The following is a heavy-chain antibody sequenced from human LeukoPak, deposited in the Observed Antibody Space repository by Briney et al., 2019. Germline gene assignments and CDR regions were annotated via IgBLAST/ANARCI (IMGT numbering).Heavy chain of an antibody. D-gene: IGHD2-15*01. V-gene: IGHV1-69*04. CDR3: ARASDPRTPFYGMDV. CDR2: IIPILGIA. CDR1: GGTFSSYA. J-gene: IGHJ6*02. Sequence: SVKVSCKASGGTFSSYAISWVRQAPGQGLEWMGRIIPILGIANYAQKFQGRVTITADKSTSTAYMELSSLRSEDTAVYYRARASDPRTPFYGMDVWGQGTTVTVSS.